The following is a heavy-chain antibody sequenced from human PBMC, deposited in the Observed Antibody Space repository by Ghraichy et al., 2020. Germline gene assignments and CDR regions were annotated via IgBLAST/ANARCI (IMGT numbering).Heavy chain of an antibody. Sequence: VKVSCKASGYTFTTYGINWVRQAPGQGLEWMGWISAYNGNTNYAQKLQGRVTMTTDTSTSTAYMELRSLRSDDTAVYYCARDKEKWAAIRVSDYWGQGTLVTVSS. CDR3: ARDKEKWAAIRVSDY. J-gene: IGHJ4*02. V-gene: IGHV1-18*01. D-gene: IGHD2-21*02. CDR2: ISAYNGNT. CDR1: GYTFTTYG.